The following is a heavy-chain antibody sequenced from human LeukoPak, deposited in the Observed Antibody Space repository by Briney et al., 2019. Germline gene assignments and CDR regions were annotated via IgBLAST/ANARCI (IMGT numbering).Heavy chain of an antibody. V-gene: IGHV4-4*09. CDR3: AVGVATSPLPGYYYMDV. CDR1: GGSISSYY. Sequence: SETLSLTCTVSGGSISSYYWSWIRQPPGKGLEWIGYIYTSGSTNYNPSLKSRVTISVDTSKNQFSLKLSSLTAADTAVYYCAVGVATSPLPGYYYMDVWGKGTTVTVSS. D-gene: IGHD5-12*01. CDR2: IYTSGST. J-gene: IGHJ6*03.